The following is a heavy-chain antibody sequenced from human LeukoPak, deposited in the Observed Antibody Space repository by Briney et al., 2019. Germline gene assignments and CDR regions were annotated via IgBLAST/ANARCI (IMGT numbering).Heavy chain of an antibody. CDR1: GFTFSSYS. D-gene: IGHD2-15*01. CDR3: ARVGSGGSNAFDI. CDR2: ISSSSSYI. J-gene: IGHJ3*02. Sequence: PGGSLRLSCAASGFTFSSYSMNWVRQAPGKGLEWVSSISSSSSYIYYADSVKGRFTISRDNAKNSLYLQMNSLRAEDTAVYYCARVGSGGSNAFDIWGQGTMVTVSP. V-gene: IGHV3-21*01.